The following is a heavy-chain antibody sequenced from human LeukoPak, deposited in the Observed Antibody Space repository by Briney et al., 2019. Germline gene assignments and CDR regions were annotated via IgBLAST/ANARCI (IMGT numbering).Heavy chain of an antibody. D-gene: IGHD5-24*01. J-gene: IGHJ4*02. CDR2: INTDGSST. Sequence: GGSLRLSCAASGFTFSNHWMNWARQAPGKGLVWVSRINTDGSSTTYADSVKGRFTISRDNANNSLYLQMNSLRVEDTAVYYCVKDRGWLQFANWGQGTLVTVSS. CDR3: VKDRGWLQFAN. CDR1: GFTFSNHW. V-gene: IGHV3-74*01.